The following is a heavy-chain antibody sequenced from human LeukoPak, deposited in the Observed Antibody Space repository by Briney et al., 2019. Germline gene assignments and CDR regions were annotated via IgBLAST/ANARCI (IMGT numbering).Heavy chain of an antibody. V-gene: IGHV3-30-3*01. D-gene: IGHD1-1*01. J-gene: IGHJ4*02. CDR2: ISYDGSNK. Sequence: GGSLRLSCAASGFTFSIYAMHWVRQAPGKGLEWVAVISYDGSNKYYADSVKGRFTISRGNSKNTLYLQMNSLRAEDTAVYYCAREVKLYYFDYWGQGTLVTVSS. CDR3: AREVKLYYFDY. CDR1: GFTFSIYA.